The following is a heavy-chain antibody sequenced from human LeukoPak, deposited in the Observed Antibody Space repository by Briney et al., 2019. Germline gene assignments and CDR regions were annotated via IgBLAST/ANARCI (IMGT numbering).Heavy chain of an antibody. D-gene: IGHD2-2*01. J-gene: IGHJ4*02. CDR2: INPSGGST. CDR3: ARGDGIVVVPAAIYYY. Sequence: ASVKVSCKASGYTFTSYYMHWVRQAPGQGLEWMGIINPSGGSTSYAQKFQGRVTMTRDTSISTAYMELSRLRSDDTAVYYCARGDGIVVVPAAIYYYWGQGTLVTVSS. V-gene: IGHV1-46*01. CDR1: GYTFTSYY.